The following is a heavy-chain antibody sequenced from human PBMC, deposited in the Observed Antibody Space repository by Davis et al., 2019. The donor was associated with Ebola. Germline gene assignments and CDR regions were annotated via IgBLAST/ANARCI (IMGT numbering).Heavy chain of an antibody. CDR1: GFTFSSYS. V-gene: IGHV3-21*01. CDR3: ARDKFYYDSSGYGYYYGMDV. Sequence: GSLRPSCAASGFTFSSYSMNWVRQAPGKGLEWVSSIGSSSSYIYYADSVKGRFTISSDNAKKSLYLHMNSLRAEDTAVYYCARDKFYYDSSGYGYYYGMDVWGQGTTVTVSS. J-gene: IGHJ6*02. D-gene: IGHD3-22*01. CDR2: IGSSSSYI.